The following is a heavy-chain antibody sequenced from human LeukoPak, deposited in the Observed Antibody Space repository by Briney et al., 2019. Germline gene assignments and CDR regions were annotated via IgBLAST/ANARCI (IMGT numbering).Heavy chain of an antibody. V-gene: IGHV3-53*01. J-gene: IGHJ4*02. CDR2: IYTGDST. CDR3: ARVVGSSWYFDY. Sequence: GGSLRLSCAASGFSVSSNDMSWVRQAPGRGLEWVSLIYTGDSTYYADSVKGRFTISRDNSKNTLYLQMNSLRAEDTAVYYCARVVGSSWYFDYWGQGTLVTVSS. D-gene: IGHD6-13*01. CDR1: GFSVSSND.